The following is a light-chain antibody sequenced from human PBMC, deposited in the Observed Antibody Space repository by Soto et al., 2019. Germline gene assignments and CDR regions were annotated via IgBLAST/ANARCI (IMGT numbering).Light chain of an antibody. CDR3: QQYNNWPPGT. CDR1: QGVGST. Sequence: ELVLTQSPATLSVSPGERATLSCRASQGVGSTLAWYQQEPGRAPRLLIYDASTRATGIPARFSGSGSGTEFTLTISSLQSEDFAVYYCQQYNNWPPGTFGQGTKLEIK. CDR2: DAS. J-gene: IGKJ2*01. V-gene: IGKV3D-15*01.